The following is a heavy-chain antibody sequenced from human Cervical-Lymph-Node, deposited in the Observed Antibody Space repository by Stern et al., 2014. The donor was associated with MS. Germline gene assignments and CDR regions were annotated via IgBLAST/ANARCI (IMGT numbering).Heavy chain of an antibody. D-gene: IGHD2-8*01. CDR2: ISYDGNHK. Sequence: VQLVQSGGAVVQPGRSLRLSCAASGFTFSSYGMHWVRHGPGQGLVWVTVISYDGNHKYYAASVKGRFTISRDNSKNTLHLQMNSVTPDDTAIYYCARDYEDTSMLFDHWGQGTLVTVSS. J-gene: IGHJ4*02. CDR3: ARDYEDTSMLFDH. V-gene: IGHV3-30*03. CDR1: GFTFSSYG.